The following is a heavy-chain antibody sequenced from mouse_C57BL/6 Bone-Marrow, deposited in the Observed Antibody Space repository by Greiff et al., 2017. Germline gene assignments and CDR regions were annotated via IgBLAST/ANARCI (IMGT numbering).Heavy chain of an antibody. CDR1: GYTFTDYY. CDR2: INPNNGGT. V-gene: IGHV1-26*01. CDR3: AREWDYYGSFDY. D-gene: IGHD1-1*01. J-gene: IGHJ2*01. Sequence: VQLQQSGPELVKPGASVKISCKASGYTFTDYYMNWVKQSPGKSLEWIGDINPNNGGTSYNQKFKGKATLTVDKSSSTAYMELRSLTSEDSAVDYCAREWDYYGSFDYWGQGTTLTVSS.